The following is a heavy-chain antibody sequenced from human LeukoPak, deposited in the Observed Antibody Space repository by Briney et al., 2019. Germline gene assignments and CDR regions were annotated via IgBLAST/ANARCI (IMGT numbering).Heavy chain of an antibody. J-gene: IGHJ4*02. CDR2: IYYSGST. Sequence: PSETLSLTCTVSGGSISSSSYYWGWIRQPPGKGLEWIGSIYYSGSTYYNPSLKSRVTISVDTSKNQFSLKLSSVTAADTAVYYCARILGYSYGNYYFDYWGQGTLVTVSS. V-gene: IGHV4-39*07. CDR1: GGSISSSSYY. D-gene: IGHD5-18*01. CDR3: ARILGYSYGNYYFDY.